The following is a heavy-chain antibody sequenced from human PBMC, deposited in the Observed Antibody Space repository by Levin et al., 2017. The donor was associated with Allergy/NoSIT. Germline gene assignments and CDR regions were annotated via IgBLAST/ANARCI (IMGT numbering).Heavy chain of an antibody. CDR2: INHSGST. CDR3: AGRNRWGSSLPTSGY. J-gene: IGHJ4*02. CDR1: GGSFSGYY. D-gene: IGHD6-6*01. V-gene: IGHV4-34*01. Sequence: SETLSLTCAVYGGSFSGYYWSWIRQPPGKGLEWIGEINHSGSTNYNPSLKSRVTISVDTSKNQFSLKLSSVTAADTAVYYCAGRNRWGSSLPTSGYWGQGTLVTVSS.